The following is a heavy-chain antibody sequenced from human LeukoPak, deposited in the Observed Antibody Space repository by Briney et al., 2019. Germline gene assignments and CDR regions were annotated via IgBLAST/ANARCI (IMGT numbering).Heavy chain of an antibody. CDR1: GFTFSDYT. CDR2: IDISSSST. D-gene: IGHD6-13*01. CDR3: ARARVSPKYYFDY. Sequence: GGSLRLSCAASGFTFSDYTMNWVRQAPGKGLEWISYIDISSSSTYYADSVKGRFTISRDNAKNSLYLQMNSLRAEDTAVYYCARARVSPKYYFDYWGQGTLVTVSS. V-gene: IGHV3-48*04. J-gene: IGHJ4*02.